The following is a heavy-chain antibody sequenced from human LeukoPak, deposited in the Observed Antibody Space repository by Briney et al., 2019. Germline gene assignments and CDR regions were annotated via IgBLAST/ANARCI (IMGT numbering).Heavy chain of an antibody. CDR3: ARGWDILTGYYGRHFDY. Sequence: GRSLRLSCAASGFTFRSYAMHWVRQAPGKGLEWVAVISYDGSNKYYADSVKGRFTISRDNSKNTLYLQMNSLRAEDTAVYYCARGWDILTGYYGRHFDYWGQRTLVTVSS. J-gene: IGHJ4*02. V-gene: IGHV3-30*04. CDR1: GFTFRSYA. CDR2: ISYDGSNK. D-gene: IGHD3-9*01.